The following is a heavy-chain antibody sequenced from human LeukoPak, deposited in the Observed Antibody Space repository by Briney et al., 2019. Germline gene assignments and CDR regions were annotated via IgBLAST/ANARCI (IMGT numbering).Heavy chain of an antibody. Sequence: SETLSLTCAVYGGSFSHNDWSWIRQPPGKGLEWVGEVSYSGSANYNPFLKSRVTISLDTSKNQFSLKLTSVTAADTALYYCARVTRGFGGDVIMGYYSDMAVWGKGTPVTVSS. CDR1: GGSFSHND. D-gene: IGHD3-16*02. CDR2: VSYSGSA. V-gene: IGHV4-34*01. CDR3: ARVTRGFGGDVIMGYYSDMAV. J-gene: IGHJ6*03.